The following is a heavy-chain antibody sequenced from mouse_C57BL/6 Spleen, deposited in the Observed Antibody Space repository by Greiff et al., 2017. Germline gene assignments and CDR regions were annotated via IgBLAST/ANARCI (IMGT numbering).Heavy chain of an antibody. J-gene: IGHJ3*01. V-gene: IGHV1-18*01. CDR1: GYTFTDYN. CDR3: AREASYCRLAD. CDR2: INPNNGGT. D-gene: IGHD2-12*01. Sequence: EVQLQQSGPELVKPGASVKIPCKASGYTFTDYNMDWVKQSHGKSLEWIGDINPNNGGTIYNQKFKGKATLTVDKASSSAYMERRSLTSEDTAVYDCAREASYCRLADWGQGTLVTVSA.